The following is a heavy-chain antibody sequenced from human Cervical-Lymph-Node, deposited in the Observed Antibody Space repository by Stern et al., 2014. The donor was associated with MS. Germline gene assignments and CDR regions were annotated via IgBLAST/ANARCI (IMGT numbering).Heavy chain of an antibody. V-gene: IGHV4-31*03. CDR1: GGSIISGDFY. CDR3: ARRAGGSDNYFDP. CDR2: SYYSGST. Sequence: VQLVESGPGLVKPSQTLSLTCTVSGGSIISGDFYWSWIRQLPGKGLEWIGYSYYSGSTYYNPSLNSRVTISVDTANNQFSLKLSSVTAADTAVYYCARRAGGSDNYFDPWGQGTLVTVSS. D-gene: IGHD4/OR15-4a*01. J-gene: IGHJ5*02.